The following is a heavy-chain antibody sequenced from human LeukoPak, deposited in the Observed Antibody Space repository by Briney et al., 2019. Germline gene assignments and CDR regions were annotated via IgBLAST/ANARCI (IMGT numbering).Heavy chain of an antibody. CDR1: GGTFSSYA. CDR3: ARGWLAETIMVTPYNY. V-gene: IGHV1-69*13. J-gene: IGHJ4*02. Sequence: SVKVSCKASGGTFSSYAISWVRQAPGQGLEWIGGITPIFGTPNYAQKFQGRVTITADESTRTAYMELRSLRSEDTAVYYCARGWLAETIMVTPYNYWGQGTLVTVSS. D-gene: IGHD4-23*01. CDR2: ITPIFGTP.